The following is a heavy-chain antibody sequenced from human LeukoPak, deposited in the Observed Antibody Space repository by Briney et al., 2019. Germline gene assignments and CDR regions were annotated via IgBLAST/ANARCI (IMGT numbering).Heavy chain of an antibody. J-gene: IGHJ4*02. CDR1: GGSISSYY. Sequence: SETLSLTCTVSGGSISSYYWSWIRQPAGKGLEWIGRIYTSGSTNYNPSLKSRVTMSVDTSKNQFSLKLSSVTAADTAVYYCARWRRYCSSTSCYYYSDYWGQGTLVTVSS. V-gene: IGHV4-4*07. CDR2: IYTSGST. D-gene: IGHD2-2*01. CDR3: ARWRRYCSSTSCYYYSDY.